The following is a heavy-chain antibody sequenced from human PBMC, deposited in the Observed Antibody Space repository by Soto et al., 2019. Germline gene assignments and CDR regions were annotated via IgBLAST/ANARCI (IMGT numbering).Heavy chain of an antibody. CDR2: ISAYNRDT. Sequence: QVQLVQSGAEVKKPGASVKVACKASGYTFSDYGITWVRQAPGQGLEWVGWISAYNRDTKYAQKVQGRVTMTTDTSTSTAYVELTSLRSDDTAVYFCARDHTYYDNGGTTDYWGQGTLVTVSS. V-gene: IGHV1-18*01. CDR3: ARDHTYYDNGGTTDY. CDR1: GYTFSDYG. J-gene: IGHJ4*02. D-gene: IGHD3-22*01.